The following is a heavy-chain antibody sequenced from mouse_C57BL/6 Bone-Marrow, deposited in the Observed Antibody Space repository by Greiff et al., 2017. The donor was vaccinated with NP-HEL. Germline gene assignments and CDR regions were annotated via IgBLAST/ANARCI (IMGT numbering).Heavy chain of an antibody. Sequence: EVKLVESGEGLVKPGGSLKLSCAASGFTFSSYAMSWVRQTPEKRLEWVAYISSGGYYIYYADTVKGRFTISRDNARNTLYLQMSSLKSEDTAMYYCTGRSLTGTGAYWGQGTVVTVS. V-gene: IGHV5-9-1*02. D-gene: IGHD4-1*01. CDR2: ISSGGYYI. CDR3: TGRSLTGTGAY. CDR1: GFTFSSYA. J-gene: IGHJ3*01.